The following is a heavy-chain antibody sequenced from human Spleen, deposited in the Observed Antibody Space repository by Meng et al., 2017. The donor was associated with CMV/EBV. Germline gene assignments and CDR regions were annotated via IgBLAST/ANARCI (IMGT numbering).Heavy chain of an antibody. CDR2: ISGSGGNT. J-gene: IGHJ4*02. V-gene: IGHV3-23*01. D-gene: IGHD3-3*01. CDR1: GFTFSSYA. Sequence: GGSLRLSCAASGFTFSSYAMSWVRQAPGKGLEWVSAISGSGGNTYFADSVKGRFTISRDNSKNTLYLQLNSLTAEDTAVYYCAKVKRDWFRLPQYYFDYWGQGTLVTVSS. CDR3: AKVKRDWFRLPQYYFDY.